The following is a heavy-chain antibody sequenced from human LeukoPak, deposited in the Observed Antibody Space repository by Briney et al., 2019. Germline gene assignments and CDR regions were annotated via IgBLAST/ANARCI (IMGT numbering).Heavy chain of an antibody. CDR2: ISGSGGSI. CDR1: GVLFSSYT. CDR3: AKAPVTSCRGAFCYPFDY. D-gene: IGHD2-15*01. J-gene: IGHJ4*02. V-gene: IGHV3-23*01. Sequence: GGSLRLSCADSGVLFSSYTMNWVRQAPGKGLGWVSGISGSGGSIFYAASVRGRFTISRDTSRSTLYLQMNSLRAEDAAVYYCAKAPVTSCRGAFCYPFDYWGQGTLVTVSS.